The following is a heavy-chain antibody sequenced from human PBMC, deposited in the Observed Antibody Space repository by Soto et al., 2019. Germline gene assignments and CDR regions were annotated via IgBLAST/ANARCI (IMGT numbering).Heavy chain of an antibody. CDR2: IKQDGSEK. V-gene: IGHV3-7*03. CDR3: ARPGGAMVPRYYYYYYGMDV. CDR1: GFTFSSYW. D-gene: IGHD3-16*01. Sequence: GSLRLSCAASGFTFSSYWMSWVRQAPGKGLEWVANIKQDGSEKYYVDSVKGRFTISRDNAKNSLYLQMNSLRAEDTAVYYCARPGGAMVPRYYYYYYGMDVWGQGTTVTVSS. J-gene: IGHJ6*02.